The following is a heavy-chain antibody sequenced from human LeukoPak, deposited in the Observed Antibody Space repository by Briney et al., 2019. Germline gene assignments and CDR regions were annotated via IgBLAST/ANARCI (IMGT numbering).Heavy chain of an antibody. CDR1: GGSISTSSYY. J-gene: IGHJ4*02. V-gene: IGHV4-39*01. CDR2: IYYSGST. D-gene: IGHD2/OR15-2a*01. CDR3: ARPTSKLGSFDY. Sequence: SETLSLTCTVSGGSISTSSYYWGWIRQPPGKGLEWIGTIYYSGSTYYNPSLKSRITISVDTSKNQFSLKMRSVTAADTAVYYCARPTSKLGSFDYWGQGTLVTVSS.